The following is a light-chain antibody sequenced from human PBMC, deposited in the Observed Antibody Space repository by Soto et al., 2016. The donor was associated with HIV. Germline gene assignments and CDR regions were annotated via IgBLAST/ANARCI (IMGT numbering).Light chain of an antibody. CDR1: SLRSFY. CDR2: GEN. Sequence: SSELTQDPAVSVALGQTVRLTCQGDSLRSFYASWYQQKPGQAPILVIYGENNRPSGIPDRFSGSSSGNTASLTITGAQAEDEADYYCNSRDSSGSHWVFGGGTKLDRP. V-gene: IGLV3-19*01. CDR3: NSRDSSGSHWV. J-gene: IGLJ3*02.